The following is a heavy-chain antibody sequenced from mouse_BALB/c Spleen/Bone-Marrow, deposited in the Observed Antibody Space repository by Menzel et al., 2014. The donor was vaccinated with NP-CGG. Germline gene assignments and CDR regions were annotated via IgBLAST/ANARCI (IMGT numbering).Heavy chain of an antibody. CDR2: IRNKAYGYTT. Sequence: EVQLQQSGGGLVQPGGSLRLSCATSGFTFTDYYMNWVRQPPGKALEWLGFIRNKAYGYTTEYSASVKGRFTVSGDNSQSILYLQMNTLRAEDSATYYCARDMGGILFDSRGQGTTLTVSS. CDR1: GFTFTDYY. CDR3: ARDMGGILFDS. D-gene: IGHD4-1*01. V-gene: IGHV7-3*02. J-gene: IGHJ2*01.